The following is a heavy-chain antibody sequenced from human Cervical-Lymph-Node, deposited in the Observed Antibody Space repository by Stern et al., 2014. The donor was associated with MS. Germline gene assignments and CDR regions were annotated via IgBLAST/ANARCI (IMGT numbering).Heavy chain of an antibody. CDR2: IIPIFGTA. J-gene: IGHJ4*02. CDR3: ARDGPGHDYVWGSYRYTRGSYFDY. Sequence: QVQLVQSGAEVKKPGSSVKVSCKASGGTFSSYAISWVRQAPGQGLEWMGGIIPIFGTANYAQKFQRRVTITADESTSTAYMELSSLRSEDTAVYYCARDGPGHDYVWGSYRYTRGSYFDYWGQGTLVTVSS. CDR1: GGTFSSYA. D-gene: IGHD3-16*02. V-gene: IGHV1-69*01.